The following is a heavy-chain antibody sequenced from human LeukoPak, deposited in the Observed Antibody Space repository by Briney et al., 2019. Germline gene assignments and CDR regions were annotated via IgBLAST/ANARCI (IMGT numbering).Heavy chain of an antibody. Sequence: GGSLRLSCAASGFTFSSYAMHWVRQAPGKGLEWVAVISYDGSNKYYADSVKGRFTISRDNSKNTLYLQMNSLRVEDTAVYYCARDRRSYYDSSGSYNQDAFDIWGQGTMVTVSS. CDR3: ARDRRSYYDSSGSYNQDAFDI. J-gene: IGHJ3*02. D-gene: IGHD3-22*01. CDR1: GFTFSSYA. V-gene: IGHV3-30*04. CDR2: ISYDGSNK.